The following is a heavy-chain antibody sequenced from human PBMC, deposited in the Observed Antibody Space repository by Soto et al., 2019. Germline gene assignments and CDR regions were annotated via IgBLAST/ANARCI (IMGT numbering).Heavy chain of an antibody. Sequence: QVQLVQSGAEVKKPGASVKVSCKASGYTFTSYGISWVRQAPGQGLEWMGWISAYNGNTNYAQKLQGRATMTTDTSTSTAYMELRSLRSDDTAVYYCARSTLRPRALYSSSWQPTDAFDIWGQGTMVTVSS. V-gene: IGHV1-18*01. J-gene: IGHJ3*02. CDR1: GYTFTSYG. CDR2: ISAYNGNT. D-gene: IGHD6-13*01. CDR3: ARSTLRPRALYSSSWQPTDAFDI.